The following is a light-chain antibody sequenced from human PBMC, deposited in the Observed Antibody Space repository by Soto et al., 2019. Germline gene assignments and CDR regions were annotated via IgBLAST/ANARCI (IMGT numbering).Light chain of an antibody. CDR3: QHYNSYSEA. CDR2: KAS. J-gene: IGKJ1*01. CDR1: QTISSW. V-gene: IGKV1-5*03. Sequence: DIPMTQSPSTLSASVGDRVPITCRASQTISSWLAWYQQKPGKAPKLLIYKASTLKSGVPSRFSGSGSGTEFTLTISSLQPDDFATYYCQHYNSYSEAFGQGTKVDIK.